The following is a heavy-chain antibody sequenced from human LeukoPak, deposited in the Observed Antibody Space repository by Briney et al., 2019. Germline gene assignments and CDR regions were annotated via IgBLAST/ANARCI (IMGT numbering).Heavy chain of an antibody. CDR1: GGSFSGYY. V-gene: IGHV4-34*01. J-gene: IGHJ3*02. CDR2: INHSGST. D-gene: IGHD3-10*01. Sequence: PSETLSLTCAVYGGSFSGYYWSWIRQPPGKGLEWIGEINHSGSTNYDLSLKSRVTISVDTSKNQFSLKLSSVTAADTAVYYCARGLFRRRDAFDIWGQGTMVTVSS. CDR3: ARGLFRRRDAFDI.